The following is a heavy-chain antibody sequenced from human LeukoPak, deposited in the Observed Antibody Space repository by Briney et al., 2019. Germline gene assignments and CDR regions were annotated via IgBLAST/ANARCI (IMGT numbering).Heavy chain of an antibody. Sequence: GGSLRLSCAASGFTLSSYAMSWVRQAPGKGLEWVSAISVSGSTYHADSVKGRFTISRDSSKNTLYLQMNSLRAEDTAVYYCARGGVIRGYMDVWGKGTTVTISS. CDR1: GFTLSSYA. D-gene: IGHD3-16*02. CDR3: ARGGVIRGYMDV. V-gene: IGHV3-23*01. J-gene: IGHJ6*03. CDR2: ISVSGST.